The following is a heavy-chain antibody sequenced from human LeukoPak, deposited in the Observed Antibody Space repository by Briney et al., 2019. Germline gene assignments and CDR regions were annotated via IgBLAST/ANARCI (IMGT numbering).Heavy chain of an antibody. D-gene: IGHD3-22*01. CDR1: GGTFSSYA. J-gene: IGHJ4*02. CDR3: VVVVITTSFDY. Sequence: ASVTVSCKASGGTFSSYAISWVRQAPGQGLEWMGIINPSGGSTSYAQKFQGRVTMTRDTSTSTVYMELSSLRSEDTAVYYCVVVVITTSFDYWGQGTLVTVSS. CDR2: INPSGGST. V-gene: IGHV1-46*01.